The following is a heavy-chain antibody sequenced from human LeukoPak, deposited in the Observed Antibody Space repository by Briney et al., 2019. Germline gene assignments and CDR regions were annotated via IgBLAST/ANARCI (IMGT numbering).Heavy chain of an antibody. D-gene: IGHD3-16*02. CDR3: AREVYDYVWGSYRYTDY. CDR2: ISAYNGNT. CDR1: GYTFTSYG. Sequence: ASVKVSCKASGYTFTSYGISWVRLAPGQGLEWMGWISAYNGNTNYAQKLQGRVTMTTDTSTSTAYMELRSLRSDDTAVYYCAREVYDYVWGSYRYTDYWGRGTLVTVSS. V-gene: IGHV1-18*01. J-gene: IGHJ4*02.